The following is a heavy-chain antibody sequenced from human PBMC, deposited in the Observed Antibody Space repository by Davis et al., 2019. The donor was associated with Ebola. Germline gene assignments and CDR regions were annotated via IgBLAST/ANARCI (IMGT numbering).Heavy chain of an antibody. J-gene: IGHJ4*02. CDR1: GGSISHYY. CDR2: VYYTGNT. CDR3: ARSLGGAFGVPYFDL. D-gene: IGHD3-3*01. Sequence: MPSETLSLTCSVSGGSISHYYWNWIRHSPGKGLEWIGYVYYTGNTKYSPSLKTRVTISLDTSKNQFSLKLTSVTPADTAWDYCARSLGGAFGVPYFDLWGQGTLVPVSS. V-gene: IGHV4-59*01.